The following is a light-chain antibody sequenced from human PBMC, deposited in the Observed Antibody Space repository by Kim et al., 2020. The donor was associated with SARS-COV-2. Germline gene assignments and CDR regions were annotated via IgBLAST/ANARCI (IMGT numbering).Light chain of an antibody. J-gene: IGKJ2*01. V-gene: IGKV3-20*01. Sequence: LSPGERATLSCRASQSVNSDYLAWYQQKPGQAPRLLIYGASSRATGIPDRFSGSGSGTDFTLTISRLEPEDFAVYYCQQYVSSLYTFGQGTKLKI. CDR3: QQYVSSLYT. CDR2: GAS. CDR1: QSVNSDY.